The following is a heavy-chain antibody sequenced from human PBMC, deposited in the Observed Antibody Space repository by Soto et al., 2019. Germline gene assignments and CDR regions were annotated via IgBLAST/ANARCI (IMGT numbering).Heavy chain of an antibody. Sequence: EVQLVESGGGLVQPGGSLQLSCAASGFAFSASAMQWVRQASGKGLEWIGRIRSKPNNYATTYAASVQGRFTFSRDDSKNTIYLQRTGLKTEDTAVYYCAMWAYSTSCYFDLWGQGTLVTFSS. CDR2: IRSKPNNYAT. J-gene: IGHJ4*02. V-gene: IGHV3-73*02. CDR1: GFAFSASA. D-gene: IGHD6-13*01. CDR3: AMWAYSTSCYFDL.